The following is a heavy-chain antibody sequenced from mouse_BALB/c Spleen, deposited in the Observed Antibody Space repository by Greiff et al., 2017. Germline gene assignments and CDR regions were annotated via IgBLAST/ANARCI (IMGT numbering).Heavy chain of an antibody. Sequence: EVQVVESGGGLVKPGGSLKLSCAASGFTFSSYAMSWVRQTPEKRLEWVASISSGGSTYYPDSVKGRFTISRDNARNILYLQMSSLRSEDTAMYYCARGEGTFAYWGQGTLVTVSA. CDR3: ARGEGTFAY. J-gene: IGHJ3*01. CDR2: ISSGGST. D-gene: IGHD3-3*01. V-gene: IGHV5-6-5*01. CDR1: GFTFSSYA.